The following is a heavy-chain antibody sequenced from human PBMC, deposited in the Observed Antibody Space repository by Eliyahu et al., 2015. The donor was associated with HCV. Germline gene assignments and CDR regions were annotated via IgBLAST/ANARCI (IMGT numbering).Heavy chain of an antibody. D-gene: IGHD5-24*01. CDR1: GGSISSYY. CDR3: AAQEMATTPFDY. V-gene: IGHV4-59*08. J-gene: IGHJ4*02. CDR2: IYYSGST. Sequence: QVQLQESGPGLVKPSETLSLTCTVSGGSISSYYWSWIRQPPGKGLEWIGYIYYSGSTNYNPSLKSRVTISVDTSKNQFSLKLSSVTAADTAVYYCAAQEMATTPFDYWGQGTLVTVSS.